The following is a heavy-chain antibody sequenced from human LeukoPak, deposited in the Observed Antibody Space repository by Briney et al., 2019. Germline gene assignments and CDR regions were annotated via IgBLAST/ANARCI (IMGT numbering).Heavy chain of an antibody. Sequence: GGSLRLSCAASGFTSSSFEMNWVRQAPGKGLEWVSYISSSGSTIYYADSVKGRFTISRDNAKNSLYLQMNSLRAEDTAVYYCARDGRYCSGGFCYPHWGQGTLVTVSS. D-gene: IGHD2-15*01. V-gene: IGHV3-48*03. CDR3: ARDGRYCSGGFCYPH. J-gene: IGHJ4*02. CDR1: GFTSSSFE. CDR2: ISSSGSTI.